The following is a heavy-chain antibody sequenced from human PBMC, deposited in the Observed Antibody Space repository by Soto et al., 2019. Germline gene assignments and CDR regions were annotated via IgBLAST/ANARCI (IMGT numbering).Heavy chain of an antibody. CDR2: IYYSGST. J-gene: IGHJ4*02. D-gene: IGHD1-20*01. CDR1: GGSISSYY. Sequence: TSETLSLTCTVSGGSISSYYWSWIRQPPGKGLEWIGYIYYSGSTNYNPSLKSRVTISVDTSKNQFSLKLSSVTAADTAVYYCASVRYGILDYWGQGTLVTVSS. CDR3: ASVRYGILDY. V-gene: IGHV4-59*01.